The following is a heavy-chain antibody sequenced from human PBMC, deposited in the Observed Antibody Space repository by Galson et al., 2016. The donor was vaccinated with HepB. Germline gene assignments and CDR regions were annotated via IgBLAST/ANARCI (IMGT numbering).Heavy chain of an antibody. J-gene: IGHJ4*02. D-gene: IGHD6-13*01. CDR3: ARTGQQLSYDY. CDR2: IKEDGREE. V-gene: IGHV3-7*01. Sequence: SLRLSCAASGFTFSRYWMGWVRQAPGKGLEWVANIKEDGREEYYVDSVKGRFAISRDNAKNSPYLQMNSLRDEDTAVYYCARTGQQLSYDYWGQGILVTVSS. CDR1: GFTFSRYW.